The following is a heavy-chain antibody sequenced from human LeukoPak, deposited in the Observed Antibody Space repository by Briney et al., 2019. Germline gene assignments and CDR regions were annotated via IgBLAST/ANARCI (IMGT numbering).Heavy chain of an antibody. D-gene: IGHD5-12*01. Sequence: ASVKVSCKASGYTFTSYDINWVRQATGQGLEWMGWMNPNSGNTGYAQKFQGRGTITRNTSISTAYMELSSLRTEDTAVYYGARRGYDYWGQGTLVTVSS. CDR1: GYTFTSYD. V-gene: IGHV1-8*03. CDR2: MNPNSGNT. J-gene: IGHJ4*02. CDR3: ARRGYDY.